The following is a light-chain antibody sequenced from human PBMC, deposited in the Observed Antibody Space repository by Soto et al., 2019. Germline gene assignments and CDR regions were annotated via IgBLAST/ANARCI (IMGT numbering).Light chain of an antibody. CDR3: MQATQSYT. CDR2: KIS. V-gene: IGKV2-24*01. CDR1: QSLVHIDGNTY. Sequence: DIVLTQTRLSSPVTLGQSASISCRSSQSLVHIDGNTYFNWLQQRPGQPPRLLVDKISNRFPGVTDRFSGSGAGTDFTLKISRVEAEDVGVYYCMQATQSYTFGQGTRLEIK. J-gene: IGKJ2*01.